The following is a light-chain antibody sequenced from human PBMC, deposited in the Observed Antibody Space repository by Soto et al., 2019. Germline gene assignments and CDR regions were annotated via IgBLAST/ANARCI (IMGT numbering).Light chain of an antibody. Sequence: QSALTQPGSVSGSPGQSITISCTGTSSDVGRYKLVSWYQQHPGKAPKLMIYDVTNRPSGVSNRFSGSKSGNTASLTISGLQAEDEAGYYCSSYTTSSTLIFGGGTKLTVL. V-gene: IGLV2-14*03. CDR1: SSDVGRYKL. CDR2: DVT. CDR3: SSYTTSSTLI. J-gene: IGLJ2*01.